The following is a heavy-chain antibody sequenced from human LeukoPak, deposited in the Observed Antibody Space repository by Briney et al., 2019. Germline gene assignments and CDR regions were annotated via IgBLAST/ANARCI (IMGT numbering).Heavy chain of an antibody. CDR3: ATLGITMMVVGY. Sequence: SETLSLTCAVSGGSISGINWWSWVRQPLGKGLEWIGEIYHRGNTYYNPSLKSRVTISVDTSKKQFSLKLSSVTAADTAVYYCATLGITMMVVGYWGQGTLVTVSS. V-gene: IGHV4-4*02. CDR2: IYHRGNT. CDR1: GGSISGINW. D-gene: IGHD3-22*01. J-gene: IGHJ4*02.